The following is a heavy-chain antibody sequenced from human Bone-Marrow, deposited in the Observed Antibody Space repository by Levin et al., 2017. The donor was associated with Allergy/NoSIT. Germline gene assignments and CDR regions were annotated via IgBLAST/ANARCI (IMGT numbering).Heavy chain of an antibody. CDR1: GGTFSSFT. V-gene: IGHV1-69*02. J-gene: IGHJ4*02. CDR3: ARTTLVQEYYFDF. D-gene: IGHD6-13*01. Sequence: KISCKASGGTFSSFTISWVRQAPGQGLEWMGRIIPVVGETDYAQKFQGRVTITADMSTGTANMELSSLKSDDTAVYFCARTTLVQEYYFDFWGQGTLVTVSS. CDR2: IIPVVGET.